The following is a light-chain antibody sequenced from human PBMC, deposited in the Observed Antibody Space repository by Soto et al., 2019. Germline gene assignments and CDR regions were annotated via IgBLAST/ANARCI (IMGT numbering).Light chain of an antibody. Sequence: QSALTQPASVSGSPGQSITISCTGTSSDVGNYKYVSWYQQHPGKAPKLMIYEVSNRPSGVSNRFSGSKSGNTASLTISGLQAEDETDYYCFSHISSGTYVFGTGTKLTVL. V-gene: IGLV2-14*01. CDR1: SSDVGNYKY. J-gene: IGLJ1*01. CDR2: EVS. CDR3: FSHISSGTYV.